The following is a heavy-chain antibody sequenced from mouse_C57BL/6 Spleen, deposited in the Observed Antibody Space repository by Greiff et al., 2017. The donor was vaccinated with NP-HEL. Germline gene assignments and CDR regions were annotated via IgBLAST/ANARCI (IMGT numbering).Heavy chain of an antibody. CDR3: ASYEYDGGFAY. CDR1: GYSITSGYY. V-gene: IGHV3-6*01. D-gene: IGHD2-4*01. Sequence: EVQLQESGPGLVKPSQSLSLTCSVTGYSITSGYYWNWIRQFPGNKLEWMGYISYDGSNNYNPSLKNRISITRDTSKNQFFLKLNSVTTEDTATYYCASYEYDGGFAYWGQGTLVTVSA. CDR2: ISYDGSN. J-gene: IGHJ3*01.